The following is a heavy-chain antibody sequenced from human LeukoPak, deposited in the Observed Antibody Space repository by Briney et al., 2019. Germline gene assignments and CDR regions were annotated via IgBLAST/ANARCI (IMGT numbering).Heavy chain of an antibody. CDR2: IYHSGST. V-gene: IGHV4-38-2*01. CDR3: AGHPVPEIYFA. D-gene: IGHD2/OR15-2a*01. J-gene: IGHJ4*02. Sequence: SETLSLTCAVSGYSISSGYYWGWIRQPPGKGLEWIGSIYHSGSTYYNPSLKSRVTISVDTSKNQFSLKLSSVTAADTAVYYCAGHPVPEIYFAWGQGTLVTVS. CDR1: GYSISSGYY.